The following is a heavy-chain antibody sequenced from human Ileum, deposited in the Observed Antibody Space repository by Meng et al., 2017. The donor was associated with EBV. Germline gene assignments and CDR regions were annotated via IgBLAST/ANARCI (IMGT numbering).Heavy chain of an antibody. CDR2: ISTFNGNT. D-gene: IGHD4-17*01. J-gene: IGHJ4*02. V-gene: IGHV1-18*01. CDR3: ASNGDEVDY. Sequence: QGQLGGVGGEVKKPGASVKVSCKASGYTFINNGFSWVRQAPGQGLEWMGWISTFNGNTNYAQKFQGRLTVTTDTSTNTAYMELRNLRSDDTAVYYCASNGDEVDYWGQGTLVTVSS. CDR1: GYTFINNG.